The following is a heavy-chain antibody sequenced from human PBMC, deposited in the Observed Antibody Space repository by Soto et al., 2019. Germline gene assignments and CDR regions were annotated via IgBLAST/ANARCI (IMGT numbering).Heavy chain of an antibody. J-gene: IGHJ5*02. CDR1: GYTFTGHE. CDR2: VDPKSGKT. V-gene: IGHV1-8*02. CDR3: AREDGYCTFTRCDWFDP. Sequence: ASVKVSCKASGYTFTGHEINWVRQAPGQGLEWMGWVDPKSGKTGYAEKFQGRVTMTWNTSISTVYMELSSLRSDDTAVYYCAREDGYCTFTRCDWFDPWGQGTLVTVSS. D-gene: IGHD2-8*01.